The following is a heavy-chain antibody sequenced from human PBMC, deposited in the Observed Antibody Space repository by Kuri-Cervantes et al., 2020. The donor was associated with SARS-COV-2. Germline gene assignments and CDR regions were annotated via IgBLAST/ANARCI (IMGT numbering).Heavy chain of an antibody. D-gene: IGHD3-3*01. V-gene: IGHV4-61*01. J-gene: IGHJ6*02. CDR1: GGSVSSGSYY. CDR2: IYYSGST. CDR3: GRGLDFWGGYYDMDV. Sequence: SETLSLTCTVSGGSVSSGSYYWSWTRQPPGKGLEWIGYIYYSGSTNYNPSLKSRVTISVDTSKNQFSLKLSSVTAADTAVYYCGRGLDFWGGYYDMDVWGQGTTVTVSS.